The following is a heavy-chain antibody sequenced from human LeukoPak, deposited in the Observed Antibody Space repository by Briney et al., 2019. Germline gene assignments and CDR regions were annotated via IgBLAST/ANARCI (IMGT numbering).Heavy chain of an antibody. CDR1: GFTFSSYE. Sequence: PGGSLRLSCAASGFTFSSYEMNWVRQAPGKGLEWVSYISGSGSTIYYADSVKGRFTISRDNAKNSPYLQRNSLRATDTAVYYCARTNYYGSGSYDYWGQGTLVTVSS. V-gene: IGHV3-48*03. CDR2: ISGSGSTI. J-gene: IGHJ4*02. D-gene: IGHD3-10*01. CDR3: ARTNYYGSGSYDY.